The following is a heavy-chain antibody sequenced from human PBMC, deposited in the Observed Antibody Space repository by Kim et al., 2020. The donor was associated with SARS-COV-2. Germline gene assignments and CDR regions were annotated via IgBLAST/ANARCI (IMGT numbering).Heavy chain of an antibody. CDR2: ISAYNGNT. CDR3: ARDGNGAYYCSGGSCYSTSYYYYGMDV. J-gene: IGHJ6*02. D-gene: IGHD2-15*01. V-gene: IGHV1-18*01. CDR1: GYTFTSYG. Sequence: ASVKVSCKASGYTFTSYGISWVRQAPGQGLEWMGWISAYNGNTNYAQKLQGRVTMTTDTSTSTAYMELRSLRSDDTAVYYCARDGNGAYYCSGGSCYSTSYYYYGMDVWGQGTTVTVSS.